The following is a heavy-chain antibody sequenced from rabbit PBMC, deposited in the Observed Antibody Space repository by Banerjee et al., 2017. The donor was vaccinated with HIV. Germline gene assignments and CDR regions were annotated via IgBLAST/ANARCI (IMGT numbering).Heavy chain of an antibody. V-gene: IGHV1S45*01. CDR2: INTSSGNT. CDR3: ARDLAGVIGWNFGL. Sequence: QEQLKESGGDLVKPEGSLTLTCNASGFDFSTNTMCWVRQAPGKGLEWIACINTSSGNTVYATWAKGRFTISKTSSTTVTLQMTSLTAADTATYFCARDLAGVIGWNFGLWGPGTLVTVS. CDR1: GFDFSTNT. J-gene: IGHJ6*01. D-gene: IGHD4-1*01.